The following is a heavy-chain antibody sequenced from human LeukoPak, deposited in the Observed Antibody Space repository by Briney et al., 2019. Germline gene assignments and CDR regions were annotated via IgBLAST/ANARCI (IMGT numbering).Heavy chain of an antibody. CDR2: IYYSGST. CDR3: ASVVGATDYFDY. V-gene: IGHV4-59*01. D-gene: IGHD1-26*01. CDR1: GASISSYY. J-gene: IGHJ4*02. Sequence: SETLSLTCTVSGASISSYYWSWIRQPPGKGLEWIGYIYYSGSTNYNPSLKSRVTISVDTSKNQFSLKLSSVTAADTAVYYCASVVGATDYFDYWGQGTLVTVSS.